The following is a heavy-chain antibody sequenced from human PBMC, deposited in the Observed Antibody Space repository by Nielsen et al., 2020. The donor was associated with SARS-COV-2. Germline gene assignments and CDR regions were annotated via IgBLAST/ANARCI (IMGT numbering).Heavy chain of an antibody. CDR3: VRKDTSMGFYYYGMDV. CDR2: ISKSYTPI. Sequence: GESLKISCAASGFTFDDYAMHWVRQAPGKGLEWVSYISKSYTPIDYADSVKGRFTISRDNARNSLYLQMKGLRAEDTAVYYCVRKDTSMGFYYYGMDVWGRGTTVTVSS. J-gene: IGHJ6*02. V-gene: IGHV3-48*01. D-gene: IGHD5-18*01. CDR1: GFTFDDYA.